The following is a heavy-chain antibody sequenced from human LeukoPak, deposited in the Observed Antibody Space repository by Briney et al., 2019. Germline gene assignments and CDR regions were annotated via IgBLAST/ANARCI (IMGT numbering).Heavy chain of an antibody. J-gene: IGHJ3*02. Sequence: ASVKVSCKASGGTFSSYAISWVRQAPGQGLEWMGGIIPIFGTANYAQKFQGRVTITADESTSTAYMELSSLRSEDTAVYYCARGLFPIVVVVAATHDAFDIWGQGTMVTVSS. V-gene: IGHV1-69*13. CDR2: IIPIFGTA. D-gene: IGHD2-15*01. CDR1: GGTFSSYA. CDR3: ARGLFPIVVVVAATHDAFDI.